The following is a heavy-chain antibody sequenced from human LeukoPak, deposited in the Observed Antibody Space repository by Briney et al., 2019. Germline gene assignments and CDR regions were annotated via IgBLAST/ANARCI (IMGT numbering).Heavy chain of an antibody. CDR3: VKHSGGVYGNSDY. CDR1: GFTFINNA. D-gene: IGHD1-1*01. V-gene: IGHV3-23*01. CDR2: VGRGGGDT. J-gene: IGHJ4*02. Sequence: PGGSLRLSCVASGFTFINNAASWFRQAPGKGLEWVSTVGRGGGDTYYADSVRGRFTISKDSSKNTLQMNSLSADDTAMYYCVKHSGGVYGNSDYWGQGILVTVSS.